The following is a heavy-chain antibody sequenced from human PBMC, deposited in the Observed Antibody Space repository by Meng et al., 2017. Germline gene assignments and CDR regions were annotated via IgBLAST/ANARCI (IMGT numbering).Heavy chain of an antibody. Sequence: QVKLVKSGAEVKKPGASVKVSCKASGYTFTGYYMHWVRQAPGQGLEWMGRINPNSGGTNYAQKFQGRVTMTRDTSISTAYMELSRLRSDDTAVYYCAREAITNYDILTGYPDYWGQGTLVTVSS. V-gene: IGHV1-2*06. CDR1: GYTFTGYY. CDR2: INPNSGGT. J-gene: IGHJ4*02. D-gene: IGHD3-9*01. CDR3: AREAITNYDILTGYPDY.